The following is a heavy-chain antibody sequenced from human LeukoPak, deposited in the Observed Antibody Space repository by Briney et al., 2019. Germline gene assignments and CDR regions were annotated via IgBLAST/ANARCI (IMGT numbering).Heavy chain of an antibody. D-gene: IGHD3-16*01. Sequence: PETLSLTCAVSGGSISTAHWWNWVRQSPGKGLEWIGEIYHRGHSNYNPSLTSRVSISVDTPKNQSSLKVTSLTAADTAVYYCARAFHPPDFAFGRAPYYFDLWGQGTLVTVSS. J-gene: IGHJ4*01. CDR1: GGSISTAHW. CDR3: ARAFHPPDFAFGRAPYYFDL. V-gene: IGHV4-4*03. CDR2: IYHRGHS.